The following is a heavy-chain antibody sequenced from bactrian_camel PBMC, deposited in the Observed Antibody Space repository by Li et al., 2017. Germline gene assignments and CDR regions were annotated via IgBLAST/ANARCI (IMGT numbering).Heavy chain of an antibody. Sequence: QLVESGGGLVQPGGSLRLSCAASGFTFSSYYMSWVRQAPGKGLEWVSTIYTGGGSTYYADSVKGRFTISRDSSKNTLYLQMNGLKPEDAAMYYCAAGLYAASWSDARIYDSWGQGTQVTVS. CDR3: AAGLYAASWSDARIYDS. V-gene: IGHV3S28*01. J-gene: IGHJ4*01. CDR1: GFTFSSYY. CDR2: IYTGGGST. D-gene: IGHD5*01.